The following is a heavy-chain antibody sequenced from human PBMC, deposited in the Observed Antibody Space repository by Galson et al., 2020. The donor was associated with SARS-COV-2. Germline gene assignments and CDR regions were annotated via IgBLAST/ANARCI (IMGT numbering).Heavy chain of an antibody. J-gene: IGHJ5*02. CDR1: GASISPYS. V-gene: IGHV4-59*08. D-gene: IGHD2-15*01. Sequence: SQTLSLTCTVSGASISPYSWTWIRQPPGKGLEWIGYILYSTNTIYNPSLQSRVTISRDVSKNQFFLNLTSVTAADTAVYYCAKLGYCRPDSFLPDDDWFDPWGRGTLVIVSS. CDR3: AKLGYCRPDSFLPDDDWFDP. CDR2: ILYSTNT.